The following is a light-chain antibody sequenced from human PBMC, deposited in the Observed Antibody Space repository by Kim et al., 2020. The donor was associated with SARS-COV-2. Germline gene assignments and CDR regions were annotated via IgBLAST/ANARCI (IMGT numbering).Light chain of an antibody. V-gene: IGLV2-23*02. CDR1: SSDVGSYNL. Sequence: GQSITISCTGTSSDVGSYNLVSWYQQHPGKAPKLMIYEVSKRPSGVSNRFSGSKSGNTASLTISGLQAEDEAYYYCCSYAGSSTSVFGGGTQLTVL. J-gene: IGLJ2*01. CDR2: EVS. CDR3: CSYAGSSTSV.